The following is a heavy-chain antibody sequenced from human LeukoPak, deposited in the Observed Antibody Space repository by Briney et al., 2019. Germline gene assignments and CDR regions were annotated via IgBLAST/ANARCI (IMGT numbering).Heavy chain of an antibody. J-gene: IGHJ4*02. CDR3: ARAYRELAHYYFDY. V-gene: IGHV4-59*01. Sequence: SETLSLTCTVSGGSISSYYWSWIRQPPGKGLEWIGYIYYSGSTNYNPSLKSRVTISVDTSKNQFSLKRSSVTAADTAVYYCARAYRELAHYYFDYWGQGTLVTVSS. D-gene: IGHD1-1*01. CDR2: IYYSGST. CDR1: GGSISSYY.